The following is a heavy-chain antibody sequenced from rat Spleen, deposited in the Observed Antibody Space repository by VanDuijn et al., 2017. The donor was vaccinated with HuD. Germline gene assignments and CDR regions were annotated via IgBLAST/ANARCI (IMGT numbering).Heavy chain of an antibody. D-gene: IGHD1-4*01. CDR2: ISTGGGST. J-gene: IGHJ2*01. CDR3: AREAGIPFHYFDY. Sequence: EVQLVESGGGLVQPGRSLKLSCAASGFTYSNYDMAWVRQAPTKGLEWVASISTGGGSTYYRDSVKGRFTLSRDDAKSTLFLQMDSLRSEDTATYYCAREAGIPFHYFDYWGQGVMVTVSS. CDR1: GFTYSNYD. V-gene: IGHV5-25*01.